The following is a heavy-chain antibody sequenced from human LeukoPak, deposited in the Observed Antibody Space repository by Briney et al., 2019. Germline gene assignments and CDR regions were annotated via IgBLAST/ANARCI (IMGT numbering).Heavy chain of an antibody. CDR3: ARQKKSGYSYGDFFDY. Sequence: PSETLSLTCTVSGGSISSYYRSWIRQPPGKGLEWIGYIYYSGSTNYNPSLKSRVTISVDTSKNQFSLKLSSVTAADTAVYYCARQKKSGYSYGDFFDYWGQGTLVTVSS. J-gene: IGHJ4*02. CDR1: GGSISSYY. D-gene: IGHD5-18*01. CDR2: IYYSGST. V-gene: IGHV4-59*08.